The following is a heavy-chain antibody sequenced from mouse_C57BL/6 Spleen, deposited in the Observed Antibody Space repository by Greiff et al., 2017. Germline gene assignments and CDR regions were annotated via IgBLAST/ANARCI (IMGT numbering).Heavy chain of an antibody. V-gene: IGHV5-4*01. J-gene: IGHJ3*01. Sequence: EVQGVESGGGLVKPGGSLKLSCAASGFTFSSYAMSWVRQTPEKRLEWVATISDGGSYTYYPDNVKGRFTISRDNAKNNLYLQMSHLKSEDTAMYYCAREGNYGDWFAYWGQGTLVTVSA. CDR2: ISDGGSYT. CDR3: AREGNYGDWFAY. CDR1: GFTFSSYA. D-gene: IGHD2-1*01.